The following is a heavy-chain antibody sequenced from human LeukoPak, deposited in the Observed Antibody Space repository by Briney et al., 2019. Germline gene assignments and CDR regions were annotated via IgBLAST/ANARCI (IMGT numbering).Heavy chain of an antibody. CDR2: IRYDGSNK. Sequence: GGSLRLSCAASGFTFGSYDMSWVRQAPGKGLEWVAFIRYDGSNKYYADSVKGRFTISRDNSKNTLYLQMNSLRAEDTAVYYCAKDLGLYYDSMGPGDYWGQGTLVTVSS. CDR3: AKDLGLYYDSMGPGDY. V-gene: IGHV3-30*02. D-gene: IGHD3-22*01. J-gene: IGHJ4*02. CDR1: GFTFGSYD.